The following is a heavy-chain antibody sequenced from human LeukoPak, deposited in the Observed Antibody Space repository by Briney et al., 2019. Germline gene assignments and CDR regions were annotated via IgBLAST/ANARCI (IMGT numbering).Heavy chain of an antibody. V-gene: IGHV4-59*01. Sequence: SETLSLTCTVSGGSISTYYWSWIRQPPGKGLEWIGYFHYSGTTNYNPSLKSRVTISVDTSKNQFPLKLSSVTAADTAVYYCARVDANWGAVDYWGQGTLVTVSS. CDR2: FHYSGTT. CDR1: GGSISTYY. CDR3: ARVDANWGAVDY. J-gene: IGHJ4*02. D-gene: IGHD7-27*01.